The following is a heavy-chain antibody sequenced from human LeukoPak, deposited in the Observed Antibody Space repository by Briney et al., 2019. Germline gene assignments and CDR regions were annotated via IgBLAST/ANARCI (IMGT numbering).Heavy chain of an antibody. CDR2: ISYDGGIT. CDR1: GFTFSTYA. J-gene: IGHJ4*02. V-gene: IGHV3-30*18. Sequence: PGRSLRLSCAASGFTFSTYAMHWVRQAPGKGLEWVAIISYDGGITSYADSVKGRFTISRDNSKNTLYLQMSSLRTENTAVYYCAKIEGSSSYYFDYWGQGTLVTVSS. D-gene: IGHD6-6*01. CDR3: AKIEGSSSYYFDY.